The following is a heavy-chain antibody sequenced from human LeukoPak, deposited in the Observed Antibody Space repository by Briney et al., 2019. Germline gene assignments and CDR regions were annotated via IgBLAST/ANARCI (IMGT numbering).Heavy chain of an antibody. CDR1: GFTFSDNR. Sequence: PGGSLRLSCAASGFTFSDNRMSWVRQAPGKGLEWVSVIYSDGSAYYADSVKGRFTISRDNSKCTLYLQMNSLRADNAAVCYCVRDLTWGQGTLVTVST. CDR2: IYSDGSA. J-gene: IGHJ5*02. V-gene: IGHV3-53*01. CDR3: VRDLT.